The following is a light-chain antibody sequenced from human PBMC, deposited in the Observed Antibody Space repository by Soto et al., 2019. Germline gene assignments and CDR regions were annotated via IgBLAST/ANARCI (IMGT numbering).Light chain of an antibody. CDR1: ESVITY. J-gene: IGKJ4*01. Sequence: DILMTQSPSSLSASVGDRVTITCRASESVITYLNWYRQKPGKAPNLLIHTASTLESGVPTRFSGSGSATDFTLTISSLQPEDFATYYCQQYNSYPLTFGGGTKVDIK. V-gene: IGKV1-39*01. CDR3: QQYNSYPLT. CDR2: TAS.